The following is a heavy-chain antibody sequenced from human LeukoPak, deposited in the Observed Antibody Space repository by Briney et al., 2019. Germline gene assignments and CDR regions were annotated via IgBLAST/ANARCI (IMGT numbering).Heavy chain of an antibody. D-gene: IGHD6-13*01. V-gene: IGHV4-34*01. Sequence: SETLSLTCAVYGGSFSGYYWSWIRQPPGKGLEWIGEINHSGSTNYNPSLKSRVTISVDTSKNQSSLKLSSVTAADTAVYYCAGENGKQQLVPYYYYYYMDVWGKGTTVTVSS. CDR1: GGSFSGYY. J-gene: IGHJ6*03. CDR3: AGENGKQQLVPYYYYYYMDV. CDR2: INHSGST.